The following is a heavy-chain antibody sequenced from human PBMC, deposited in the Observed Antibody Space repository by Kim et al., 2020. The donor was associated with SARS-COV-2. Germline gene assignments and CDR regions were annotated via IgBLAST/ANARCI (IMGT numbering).Heavy chain of an antibody. Sequence: GGSLILSCAVSGLTFSTSDMNWGRQDPGKGLEWIADISRSASSIVYAESVKGRFTISRDEAKNSIFLQMNSLRDEDTAVYYCARDRTAFDYWGQGTLVTVSS. J-gene: IGHJ4*02. D-gene: IGHD1-1*01. CDR1: GLTFSTSD. CDR3: ARDRTAFDY. CDR2: ISRSASSI. V-gene: IGHV3-48*02.